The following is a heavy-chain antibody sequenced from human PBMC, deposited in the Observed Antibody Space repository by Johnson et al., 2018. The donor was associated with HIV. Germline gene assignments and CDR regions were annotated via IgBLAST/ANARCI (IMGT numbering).Heavy chain of an antibody. Sequence: QVQLVESGGGLVQPGRSLRLSCAASRFTFSSYAMHWVRQAPGQGLEWVAVISYDGSNEYYADSVKGRFTISRDNSKNTLYLQMNSLRAEDTAVYYCARKQWLAKISSDAFEVWGQGTMVTVSS. CDR3: ARKQWLAKISSDAFEV. V-gene: IGHV3-30*04. D-gene: IGHD6-19*01. CDR2: ISYDGSNE. J-gene: IGHJ3*01. CDR1: RFTFSSYA.